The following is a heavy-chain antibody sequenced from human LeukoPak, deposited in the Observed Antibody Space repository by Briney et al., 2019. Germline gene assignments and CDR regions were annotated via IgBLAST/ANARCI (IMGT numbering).Heavy chain of an antibody. CDR1: GFTFYTHA. D-gene: IGHD5-18*01. CDR2: INGNGAST. Sequence: PGGSLRLSCAASGFTFYTHAMSWVRQAPGKGLEWVSGINGNGASTYYSDSVKGRFTISRDNSKNTLYLQMRSLRAEDTAVYYCARDQGYSYYYLDYWGQGALVTVSS. J-gene: IGHJ4*02. V-gene: IGHV3-23*01. CDR3: ARDQGYSYYYLDY.